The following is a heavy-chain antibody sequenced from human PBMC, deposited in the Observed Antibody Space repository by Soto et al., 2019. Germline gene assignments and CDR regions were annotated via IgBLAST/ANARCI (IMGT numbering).Heavy chain of an antibody. CDR1: GFTFSSYG. CDR3: ARDFENGLLWFGEFFADY. Sequence: QVQLVESGGGVVQPGRSLRLSCAASGFTFSSYGMHWVRQAPGKGLEWVAVIWYDGSNKYYADSVKGRFTISRDNSKNALNLKMNSLRAEDPAVYYCARDFENGLLWFGEFFADYWGQGTLVTVSS. CDR2: IWYDGSNK. J-gene: IGHJ4*02. V-gene: IGHV3-33*01. D-gene: IGHD3-10*01.